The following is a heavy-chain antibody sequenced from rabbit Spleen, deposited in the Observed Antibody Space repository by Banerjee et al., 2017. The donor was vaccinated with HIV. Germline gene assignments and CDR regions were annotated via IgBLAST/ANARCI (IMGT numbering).Heavy chain of an antibody. CDR2: TGTGSGST. Sequence: QQLVESGGGLVKPGASLTLTCKASGFSFSSGYYMSWARQAPGKGLEWIGCTGTGSGSTYYASWAKGRFTISKTSSTTVTLQMTSLTAADTATYFCARDTASSFSSYGMDLWGPGPLVTVS. D-gene: IGHD8-1*01. CDR1: GFSFSSGYY. CDR3: ARDTASSFSSYGMDL. J-gene: IGHJ6*01. V-gene: IGHV1S40*01.